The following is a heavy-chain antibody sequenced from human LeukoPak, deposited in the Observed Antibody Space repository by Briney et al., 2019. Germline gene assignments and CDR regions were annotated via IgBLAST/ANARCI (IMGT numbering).Heavy chain of an antibody. CDR3: AREGYCSGGSCYVLVAFDI. CDR2: INPNSGGT. V-gene: IGHV1-2*06. D-gene: IGHD2-15*01. CDR1: GYTFTGYY. Sequence: ALVKVSCKASGYTFTGYYMHWVRQAPGQGLEWMGRINPNSGGTNYAQKFQGRVTMTRDTSISTAYMELSRLRSDDTAVYYCAREGYCSGGSCYVLVAFDIWGQGTMVTVSS. J-gene: IGHJ3*02.